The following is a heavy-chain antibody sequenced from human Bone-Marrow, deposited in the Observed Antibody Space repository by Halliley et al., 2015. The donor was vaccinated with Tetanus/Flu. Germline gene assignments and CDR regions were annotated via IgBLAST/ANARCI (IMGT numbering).Heavy chain of an antibody. CDR3: ARDDTVGTLDF. CDR2: GFHPGKP. Sequence: PEWLGYGFHPGKPDYNPSPKRRVPISLDTPKRQFSLKLNSVTAAGTAVYYCARDDTVGTLDFWGQGTLVTVSS. V-gene: IGHV4-59*01. D-gene: IGHD1-26*01. J-gene: IGHJ4*02.